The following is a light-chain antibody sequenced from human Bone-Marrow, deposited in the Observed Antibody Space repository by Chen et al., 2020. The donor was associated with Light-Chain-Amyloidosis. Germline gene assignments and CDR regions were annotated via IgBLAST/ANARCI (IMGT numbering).Light chain of an antibody. CDR1: DLPTKY. CDR3: QSADSSGTYEVI. J-gene: IGLJ2*01. Sequence: SYELTQPPSVSVSPEQTARITCSGDDLPTKYAYWYQQKPGQAPVLVIHRDTERPSGISERFYGSSSGTTATLTISGVQAEDEADYHCQSADSSGTYEVIFGGGTKLTVL. V-gene: IGLV3-25*03. CDR2: RDT.